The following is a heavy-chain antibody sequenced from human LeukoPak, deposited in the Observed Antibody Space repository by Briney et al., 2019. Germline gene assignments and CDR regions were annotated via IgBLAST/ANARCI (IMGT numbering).Heavy chain of an antibody. CDR3: ARSRGKYSSRSIDY. CDR1: GYSISSGYY. J-gene: IGHJ4*02. CDR2: IYHSGST. Sequence: SETLSLTCAVSGYSISSGYYWGWIRQPPGKGLEWIGSIYHSGSTYYNPSLKSRVTISVDTSKNQFSLKLSSVTAADTAVYYCARSRGKYSSRSIDYWGQGTLVTVPS. D-gene: IGHD6-13*01. V-gene: IGHV4-38-2*01.